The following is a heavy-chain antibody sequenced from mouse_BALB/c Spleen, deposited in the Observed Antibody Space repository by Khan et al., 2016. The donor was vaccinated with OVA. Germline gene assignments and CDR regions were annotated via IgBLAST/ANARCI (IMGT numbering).Heavy chain of an antibody. J-gene: IGHJ2*01. CDR1: GYSITSDYA. D-gene: IGHD1-1*01. CDR3: ARDYGSSYYYFDY. CDR2: IRSSGST. V-gene: IGHV3-2*02. Sequence: EVQLQESGPGLVKPSQSLSLTCTVTGYSITSDYAWNWIRQFPGTTLEWLVYIRSSGSTSSTPSRQSRFSIPLDTSQNHFFLPLHSVTPAYTATSYWARDYGSSYYYFDYGGQGNTLTVA.